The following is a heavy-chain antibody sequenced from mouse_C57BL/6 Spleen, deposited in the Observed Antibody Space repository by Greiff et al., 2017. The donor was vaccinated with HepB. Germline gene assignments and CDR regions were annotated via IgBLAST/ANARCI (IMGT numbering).Heavy chain of an antibody. Sequence: QVQLKESGAELVRPGTSVKVSCKASGYAFTNYLIEWVKQRPGQGLEWIGVINPGSGGTNYNEKFKGKATLTADKSSSTAYMQLSSLTSEDSAVYFCARSSTVTGTDYWGQGTTLTVSS. D-gene: IGHD4-1*01. CDR1: GYAFTNYL. CDR3: ARSSTVTGTDY. V-gene: IGHV1-54*01. CDR2: INPGSGGT. J-gene: IGHJ2*01.